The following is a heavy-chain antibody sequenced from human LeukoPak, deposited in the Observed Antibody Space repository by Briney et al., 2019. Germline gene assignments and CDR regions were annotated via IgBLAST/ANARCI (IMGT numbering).Heavy chain of an antibody. Sequence: PGGSLRLSCAASGFTFSDYYMSWIRQAPGKGLEWVSYISSSGSTIYYADSVKGRFTISRDNAKNSLYLKMNSLRAEDTAVYYCARGRRYCSSTSCSLGDYWGQGTLVTVSS. J-gene: IGHJ4*02. V-gene: IGHV3-11*04. D-gene: IGHD2-2*01. CDR3: ARGRRYCSSTSCSLGDY. CDR1: GFTFSDYY. CDR2: ISSSGSTI.